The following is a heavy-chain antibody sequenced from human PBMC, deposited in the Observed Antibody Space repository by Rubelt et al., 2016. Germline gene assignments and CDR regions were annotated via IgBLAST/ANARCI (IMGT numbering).Heavy chain of an antibody. CDR1: GFTFSNYW. V-gene: IGHV3-74*01. CDR3: ARNAEGYDL. D-gene: IGHD5-24*01. CDR2: IKTDGSYT. Sequence: EVQLVESGGGLVQSGGSLRLSCAASGFTFSNYWMHWVRQAPGNGLLCVSEIKTDGSYTGYADSVKGRFTISRDNAKNTLYLQMNSLRAEDTGVYYCARNAEGYDLWGRGTLVTVSS. J-gene: IGHJ2*01.